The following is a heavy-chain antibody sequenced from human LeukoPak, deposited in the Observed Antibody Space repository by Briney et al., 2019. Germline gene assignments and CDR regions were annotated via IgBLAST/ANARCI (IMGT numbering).Heavy chain of an antibody. J-gene: IGHJ3*02. V-gene: IGHV4-59*01. CDR1: GGSISSYY. CDR2: IYYSGST. Sequence: SETLPLTCTVSGGSISSYYWSWIRQPPGKGLEWIGYIYYSGSTNYNPSLKSRVTISVDTSKNQFSLKLSSVTAADTAVYYCAREVTITVTKAALDAFDIWGQGTMVTVSS. CDR3: AREVTITVTKAALDAFDI. D-gene: IGHD4-17*01.